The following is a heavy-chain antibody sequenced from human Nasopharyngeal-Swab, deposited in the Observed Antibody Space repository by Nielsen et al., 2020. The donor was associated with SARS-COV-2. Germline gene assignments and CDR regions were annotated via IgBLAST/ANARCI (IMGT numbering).Heavy chain of an antibody. D-gene: IGHD6-13*01. CDR3: AKELAYSSSWSDALDI. J-gene: IGHJ3*02. Sequence: GESLKISCAASGFTFSSYAMSWVRQAPGKGLEWVSAISGSGGSTYYADSVKGRFTISRDNSKNTLYLQMNSLRAEDTAVYYCAKELAYSSSWSDALDIWGQGTMVTVSS. CDR1: GFTFSSYA. CDR2: ISGSGGST. V-gene: IGHV3-23*01.